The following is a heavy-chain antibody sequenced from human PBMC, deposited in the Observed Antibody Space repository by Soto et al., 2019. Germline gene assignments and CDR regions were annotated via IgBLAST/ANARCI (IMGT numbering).Heavy chain of an antibody. J-gene: IGHJ4*02. CDR2: ISGSGGST. CDR3: AKDLELRRWFYFDY. Sequence: PGGSLRLSCAASGFTFSSYAMSWVRQAPGKGLEWVSAISGSGGSTYYADSVKGRFTISRDNSKNTLYLQMDSLRAEDTAVYYCAKDLELRRWFYFDYWGQGTLVTVSS. D-gene: IGHD1-7*01. V-gene: IGHV3-23*01. CDR1: GFTFSSYA.